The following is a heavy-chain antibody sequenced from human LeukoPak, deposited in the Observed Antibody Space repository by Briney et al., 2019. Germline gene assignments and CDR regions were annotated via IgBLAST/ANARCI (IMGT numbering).Heavy chain of an antibody. CDR3: ARSERSYYYGSGSRYYYYYYYMDV. Sequence: GESLKISCKGSGYSFTSYWIGWVRQMPGKGLEWMGIIYPGDSDTRYSPSFQGQVTISADKSISTAYLQWSSLKASDTAMYYCARSERSYYYGSGSRYYYYYYYMDVWGKGTTVTVSS. CDR2: IYPGDSDT. CDR1: GYSFTSYW. D-gene: IGHD3-10*01. V-gene: IGHV5-51*01. J-gene: IGHJ6*03.